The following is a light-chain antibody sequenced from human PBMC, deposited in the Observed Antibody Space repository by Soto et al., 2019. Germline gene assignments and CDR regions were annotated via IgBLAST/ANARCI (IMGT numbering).Light chain of an antibody. Sequence: AIQMTQSPSSLSASVGDTVTITCRASQDTGKDLGWYQQKPGKAPKLLIYAASSLQSGVSSRFSGSGSGTEFTLTISNLQPEDFATYYCLQDHYILTFGGGTQVQIK. CDR2: AAS. V-gene: IGKV1-6*01. CDR1: QDTGKD. J-gene: IGKJ4*01. CDR3: LQDHYILT.